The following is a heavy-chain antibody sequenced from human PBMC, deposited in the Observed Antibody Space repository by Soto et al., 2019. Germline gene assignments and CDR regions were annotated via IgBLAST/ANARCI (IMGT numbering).Heavy chain of an antibody. J-gene: IGHJ6*02. D-gene: IGHD6-13*01. CDR2: INPNSGAT. V-gene: IGHV1-2*04. Sequence: QVQLVQSGAEVRKPGASVKVSCKASAYIFTDYYMHWVRQAPGQGLEWMGWINPNSGATNYAQKFQGWVTMTRDTSIHTXXMXLXXLKSGGTAVYYCARERETRIASPFPLGYYYYGMDVWGQGTTVTVSS. CDR1: AYIFTDYY. CDR3: ARERETRIASPFPLGYYYYGMDV.